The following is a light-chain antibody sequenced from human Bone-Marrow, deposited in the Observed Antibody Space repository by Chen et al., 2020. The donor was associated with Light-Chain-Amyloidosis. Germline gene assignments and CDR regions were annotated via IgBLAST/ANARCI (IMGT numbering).Light chain of an antibody. J-gene: IGKJ4*01. CDR3: QQANNFPLT. CDR1: QNINNY. Sequence: DVQMTQSPSSVSAFVGDRVTITCRASQNINNYLVWYQQRPGNAPKLLIYTASTLQSGVPSRFSGSGSGTDFTLTISSLQPEDVATYYCQQANNFPLTFGGGTKVEIK. CDR2: TAS. V-gene: IGKV1-12*01.